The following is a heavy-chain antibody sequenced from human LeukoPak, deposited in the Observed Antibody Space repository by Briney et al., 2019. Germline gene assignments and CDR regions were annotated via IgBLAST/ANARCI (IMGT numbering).Heavy chain of an antibody. CDR1: GNTFTSYD. J-gene: IGHJ6*02. CDR2: MNPNSGIT. CDR3: ARPRQLWSYAMDV. D-gene: IGHD5-18*01. Sequence: ASVKVSCKASGNTFTSYDINWVRQATGQGLEWMGWMNPNSGITGYAQKLQGRVTMTRNTSINTAYMELSSLRSEDTAVYYCARPRQLWSYAMDVWGQGTTVTVSS. V-gene: IGHV1-8*01.